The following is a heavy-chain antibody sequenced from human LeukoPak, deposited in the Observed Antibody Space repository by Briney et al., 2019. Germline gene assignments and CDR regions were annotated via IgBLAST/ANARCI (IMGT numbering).Heavy chain of an antibody. Sequence: GGSLRLSCVASGFTFSSYWMHWVRHAPGKGLVWVSRINSDGSSTSYADSVKGRFTISRDNAKNTLYLQMNSLRAEDTAVYYCASGGGYDSSGLLASWGQGTLVTVSS. CDR1: GFTFSSYW. D-gene: IGHD3-22*01. J-gene: IGHJ4*02. V-gene: IGHV3-74*01. CDR2: INSDGSST. CDR3: ASGGGYDSSGLLAS.